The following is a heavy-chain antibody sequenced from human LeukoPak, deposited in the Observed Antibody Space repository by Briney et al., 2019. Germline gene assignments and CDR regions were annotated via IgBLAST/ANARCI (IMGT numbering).Heavy chain of an antibody. D-gene: IGHD5-24*01. CDR3: ARVVLGRRWLQSSYYYGMDV. CDR1: GGIFSSYA. CDR2: IIPILGTP. J-gene: IGHJ6*02. V-gene: IGHV1-69*13. Sequence: SVKVSCKASGGIFSSYAISWVRQAPGQGLEWMGGIIPILGTPNYAQKFQGRVTITADESTSTAYMELSSLRSEDTAVYYCARVVLGRRWLQSSYYYGMDVWGQGTTVTVSS.